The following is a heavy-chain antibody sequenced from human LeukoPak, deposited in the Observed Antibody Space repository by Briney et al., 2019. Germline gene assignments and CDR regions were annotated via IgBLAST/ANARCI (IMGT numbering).Heavy chain of an antibody. CDR2: IDSGGSK. CDR1: GFTVSRNY. D-gene: IGHD3-22*01. V-gene: IGHV3-66*01. Sequence: PGGSPRLSCAASGFTVSRNYMSWVRQAPGKGLEWVSVIDSGGSKKYAESVKGRFTISRDNSKNTLYLQMNSLRAEDTAVYYCARDSPDDSSGSWGQGTLVIVSS. J-gene: IGHJ5*02. CDR3: ARDSPDDSSGS.